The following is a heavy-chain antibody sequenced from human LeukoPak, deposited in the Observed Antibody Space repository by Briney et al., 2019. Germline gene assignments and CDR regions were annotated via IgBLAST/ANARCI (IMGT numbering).Heavy chain of an antibody. Sequence: ASVRVSCKTSGYTFTNLDINWLRQAPGQGLEWMGRINPNNGGTNYAQKFQGRVTMTRDMSMSTAYMELSRLRSVDTAVYYCAGEDNSSGYRPFDIWGQGTMVTVPS. D-gene: IGHD3-22*01. CDR2: INPNNGGT. J-gene: IGHJ3*02. CDR3: AGEDNSSGYRPFDI. V-gene: IGHV1-2*06. CDR1: GYTFTNLD.